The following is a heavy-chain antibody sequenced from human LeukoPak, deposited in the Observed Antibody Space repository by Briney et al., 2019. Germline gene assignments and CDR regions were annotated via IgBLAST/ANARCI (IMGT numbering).Heavy chain of an antibody. CDR3: ARALNTVTTEDY. Sequence: GGSLRLSCAASGFTFSSYAMHWVRQAPGKGLEWVAVISYDGSNKYYADSVKGRFTISRDNSKNTLYLQMNSLRAEDTAVHYCARALNTVTTEDYWGQGTLVTVPS. D-gene: IGHD4-17*01. J-gene: IGHJ4*02. V-gene: IGHV3-30*04. CDR2: ISYDGSNK. CDR1: GFTFSSYA.